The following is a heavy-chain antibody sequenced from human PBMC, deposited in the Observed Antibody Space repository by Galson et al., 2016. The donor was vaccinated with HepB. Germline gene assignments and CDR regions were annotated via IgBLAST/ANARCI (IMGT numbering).Heavy chain of an antibody. Sequence: ETLSLTCTVSGGSISSYYWNWIRQPPGKGLEWIGYISYNESPNYNPSLRSRVTISVDTSKNQFSLKLKSVAAADTAVYYCARGPRRWQDYWGQGALVTVSS. CDR3: ARGPRRWQDY. J-gene: IGHJ4*02. CDR2: ISYNESP. CDR1: GGSISSYY. D-gene: IGHD4-23*01. V-gene: IGHV4-59*01.